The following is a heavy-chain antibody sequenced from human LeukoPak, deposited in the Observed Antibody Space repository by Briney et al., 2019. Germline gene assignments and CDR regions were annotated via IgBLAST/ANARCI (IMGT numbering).Heavy chain of an antibody. CDR2: ISSSGSTI. D-gene: IGHD3-10*01. Sequence: GGSLRLSCAASGFTFSSYSMNWVRQAPGKGLEWVSYISSSGSTIYYADSVKGRFTISRDNAKNSLYLQMNSLRAEDTAVYYCARVGGHYYYGSGSYEVWGQGTLVTVSS. V-gene: IGHV3-48*04. CDR1: GFTFSSYS. J-gene: IGHJ4*02. CDR3: ARVGGHYYYGSGSYEV.